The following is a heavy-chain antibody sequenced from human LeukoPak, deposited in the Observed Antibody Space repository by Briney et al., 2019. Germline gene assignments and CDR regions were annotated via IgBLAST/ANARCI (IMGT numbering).Heavy chain of an antibody. CDR3: ARDTFQPGLIDA. J-gene: IGHJ5*02. D-gene: IGHD2-2*01. V-gene: IGHV3-21*05. CDR2: INTDSSDI. CDR1: GFTFSRYA. Sequence: GGSLRLSCAASGFTFSRYAMNWVRQAPGKGLQWVSYINTDSSDIHYADSVKGRFTISRDNARNTLYLQLSSLRAEDSAVYYCARDTFQPGLIDAWGQGTLVTVSS.